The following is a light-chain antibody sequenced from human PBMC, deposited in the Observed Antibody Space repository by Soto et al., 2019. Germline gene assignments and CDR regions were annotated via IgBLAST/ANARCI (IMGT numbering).Light chain of an antibody. J-gene: IGKJ1*01. Sequence: DTQMTQSPSTLSSSVGDRVTITCRASQSIRDWLAWYQQKPGKAPKLLIYKASRLQSGVPSRFSGSGSGTEFTLTISGLQAEDFATYYCQHYNDYPWTFGQGTKVEIK. CDR2: KAS. V-gene: IGKV1-5*03. CDR1: QSIRDW. CDR3: QHYNDYPWT.